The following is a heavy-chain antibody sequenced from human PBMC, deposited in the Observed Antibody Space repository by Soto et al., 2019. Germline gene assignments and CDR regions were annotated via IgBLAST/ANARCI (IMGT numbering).Heavy chain of an antibody. CDR1: GFSVTTRGVG. Sequence: GSGPTLVNPTQTLTLTCTFSGFSVTTRGVGVGWIRQPPGRAPECLALIFWNDDRRFSPSLKSRLTIAKDTARSQVVLTMTNMDPADTGTYYCTHIYGYCSGGTCYGLDFYYAMDVWGQGTTVTVSS. CDR3: THIYGYCSGGTCYGLDFYYAMDV. CDR2: IFWNDDR. V-gene: IGHV2-5*01. J-gene: IGHJ6*01. D-gene: IGHD2-15*01.